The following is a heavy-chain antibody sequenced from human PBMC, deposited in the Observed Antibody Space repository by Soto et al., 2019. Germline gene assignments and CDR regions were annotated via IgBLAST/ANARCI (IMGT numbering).Heavy chain of an antibody. V-gene: IGHV3-53*01. D-gene: IGHD3-22*01. CDR2: IYSGGST. CDR3: GGVVVIASAQFDY. CDR1: GFTVSSNY. J-gene: IGHJ4*02. Sequence: PGGSLRLSCAASGFTVSSNYMSWVRQAPGKGLEWVSVIYSGGSTYYADSVKGRFTISRDNSKNTLYLQMNSLRAEDTAVYYCGGVVVIASAQFDYWGQGTLVTVS.